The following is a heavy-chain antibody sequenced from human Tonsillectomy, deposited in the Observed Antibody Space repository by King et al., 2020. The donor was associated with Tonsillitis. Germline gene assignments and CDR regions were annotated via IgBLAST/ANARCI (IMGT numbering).Heavy chain of an antibody. V-gene: IGHV3-23*04. CDR3: AKSLYYYDGSGTTNLYYFDY. J-gene: IGHJ4*02. CDR1: GFTFSSYA. D-gene: IGHD3-22*01. CDR2: ISGSGSST. Sequence: VQLVESGGGLVQPGGSLRLSCAASGFTFSSYAMSWVRQAPGKGLEWVSTISGSGSSTYYADSVKGRFTISRDNSKNTLSLQMNSLRAEDTAVYYCAKSLYYYDGSGTTNLYYFDYWGQGTLVTVSS.